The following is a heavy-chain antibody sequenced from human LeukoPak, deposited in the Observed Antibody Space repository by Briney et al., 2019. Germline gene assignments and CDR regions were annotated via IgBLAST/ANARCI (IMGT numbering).Heavy chain of an antibody. J-gene: IGHJ4*02. V-gene: IGHV3-11*01. Sequence: GGSLRLSCAASGFTFSDYYMSWIRQAPGKGLERVSYISSSGSTIYYADSVKGRFTISRDNAENSLYLQMNSLRAEDTAVYYCARDDLDSYYYDSSGPPDYWGQGTLVTVSS. D-gene: IGHD3-22*01. CDR2: ISSSGSTI. CDR1: GFTFSDYY. CDR3: ARDDLDSYYYDSSGPPDY.